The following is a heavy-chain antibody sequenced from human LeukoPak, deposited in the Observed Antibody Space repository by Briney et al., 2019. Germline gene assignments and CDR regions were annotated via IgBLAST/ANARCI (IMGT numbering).Heavy chain of an antibody. Sequence: GGSLRLSCEASGFTFSSYAMSWVRQAPGKGLEWVSGISGSGDNTYYADSVKGRFTISRDNSKNTLYVQVNSLGTEDTAAYYCAKGSYYDSSGSFYFDYWGQGTLVTVSS. CDR3: AKGSYYDSSGSFYFDY. V-gene: IGHV3-23*01. D-gene: IGHD3-22*01. CDR1: GFTFSSYA. CDR2: ISGSGDNT. J-gene: IGHJ4*02.